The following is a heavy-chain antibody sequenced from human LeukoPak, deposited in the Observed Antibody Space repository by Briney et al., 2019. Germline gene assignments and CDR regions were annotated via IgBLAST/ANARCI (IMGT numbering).Heavy chain of an antibody. D-gene: IGHD4-17*01. CDR3: AREHMTRVTLDY. J-gene: IGHJ4*02. CDR2: IYPNSGGT. CDR1: GYTFTGYY. Sequence: ASVKVSCKASGYTFTGYYMNWVRQAPGQGLEWMGWIYPNSGGTKYAQKFRGRVTMTRDTSISTAYLELSRLRSDDTAVYYCAREHMTRVTLDYWGQGTLVTVSS. V-gene: IGHV1-2*02.